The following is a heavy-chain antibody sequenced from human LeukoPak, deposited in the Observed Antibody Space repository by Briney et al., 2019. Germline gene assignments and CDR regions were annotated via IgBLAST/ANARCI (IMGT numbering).Heavy chain of an antibody. CDR3: ASVTMIVSGYFDY. CDR1: GFTFSSYS. Sequence: PGGSLRLSWAASGFTFSSYSMNWVRQAPGERLEWVSYISSSSSTIYYADSVKGRFTISGDKSKNSLYLQMNSLRADDTAVSYCASVTMIVSGYFDYWGEGTLVTVSS. J-gene: IGHJ4*02. V-gene: IGHV3-48*01. CDR2: ISSSSSTI. D-gene: IGHD3-22*01.